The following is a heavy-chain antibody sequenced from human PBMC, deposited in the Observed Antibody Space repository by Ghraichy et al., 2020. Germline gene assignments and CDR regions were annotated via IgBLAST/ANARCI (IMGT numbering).Heavy chain of an antibody. V-gene: IGHV3-48*02. CDR1: GFTFSSYI. CDR2: ISSSSSTI. D-gene: IGHD4-23*01. Sequence: GESLNISCAASGFTFSSYIMNWVRQAPGKGLEWVSYISSSSSTIYYADSVKGRFTISRDNAKNSLYLQMNSLRDEDTAVYYCARARTVVKDYWGQGTLVTVSS. CDR3: ARARTVVKDY. J-gene: IGHJ4*02.